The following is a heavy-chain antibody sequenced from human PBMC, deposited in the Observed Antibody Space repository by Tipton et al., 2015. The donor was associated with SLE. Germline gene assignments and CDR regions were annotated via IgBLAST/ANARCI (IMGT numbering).Heavy chain of an antibody. CDR3: ARMEWGGPFDY. D-gene: IGHD3-10*01. Sequence: SLRLPCAASGFTFSSYWMSWVRQAPGKGLEWVANVKGDGSEKNYVDSVKGRFPISRDNAENSLDLQMNSLRAEDTAVYYCARMEWGGPFDYWGQGTLVTVSS. CDR1: GFTFSSYW. CDR2: VKGDGSEK. V-gene: IGHV3-7*01. J-gene: IGHJ4*02.